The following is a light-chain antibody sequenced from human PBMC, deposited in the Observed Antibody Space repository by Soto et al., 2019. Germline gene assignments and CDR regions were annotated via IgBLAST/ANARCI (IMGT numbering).Light chain of an antibody. CDR3: QQSYGSPRT. V-gene: IGKV1-39*01. CDR1: QNINIS. CDR2: AAS. Sequence: DIQMTQSPSSLSASVGDGVPITCRASQNINISLNWYQQTPGKAPKLLIYAASTFQSGVPSRFSGSESVTDFTLTISSLQPEDFATYYCQQSYGSPRTFGQGTKVEIK. J-gene: IGKJ1*01.